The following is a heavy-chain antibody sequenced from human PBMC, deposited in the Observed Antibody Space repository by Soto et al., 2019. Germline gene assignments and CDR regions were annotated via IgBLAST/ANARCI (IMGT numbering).Heavy chain of an antibody. V-gene: IGHV4-34*01. D-gene: IGHD1-1*01. CDR2: INHSGST. Sequence: QVQLQPWGAGLLKPSETLSLTCAVYGGSFSGYYWSWIRQPPGKGLEWIGEINHSGSTNYNPSLKSRVTISVDTSKNQFSLKLSSVTAADTAVYYCARCRNWNDYYYYYMDVWGKGTTVTVSS. CDR1: GGSFSGYY. CDR3: ARCRNWNDYYYYYMDV. J-gene: IGHJ6*03.